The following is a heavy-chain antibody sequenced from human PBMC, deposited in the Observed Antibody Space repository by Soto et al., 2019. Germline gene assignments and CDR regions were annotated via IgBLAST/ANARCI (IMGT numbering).Heavy chain of an antibody. CDR3: ARSESRDGYNQDYYFDY. CDR2: LLPVFGTP. J-gene: IGHJ4*02. CDR1: GGTFRTYA. D-gene: IGHD3-10*01. V-gene: IGHV1-69*01. Sequence: QVQLVQSGPEVKKPGSSVKVSCRSSGGTFRTYAISWVRQAPGQGLEWMGWLLPVFGTPAYAQRFQGRVTITADESLSTSYMELTGLRSDDTPVYYCARSESRDGYNQDYYFDYWGQGTLVAVSS.